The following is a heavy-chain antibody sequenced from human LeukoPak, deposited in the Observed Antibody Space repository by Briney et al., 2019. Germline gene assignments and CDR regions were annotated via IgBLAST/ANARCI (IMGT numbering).Heavy chain of an antibody. D-gene: IGHD6-13*01. V-gene: IGHV1-18*04. Sequence: GASVKVSCKASGYTFTSYYIHWVRQAPGQGLEWMGWISAYNGNTNYAQKLQGRVTMTTDTSTSTAYMELRSLRSDDTAVYYCARANRAWIAAAGTPIDYWGQGTLVTVSS. J-gene: IGHJ4*02. CDR3: ARANRAWIAAAGTPIDY. CDR2: ISAYNGNT. CDR1: GYTFTSYY.